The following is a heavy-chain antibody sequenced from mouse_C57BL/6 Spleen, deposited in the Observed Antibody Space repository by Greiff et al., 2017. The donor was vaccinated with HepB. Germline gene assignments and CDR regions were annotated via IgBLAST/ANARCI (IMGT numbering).Heavy chain of an antibody. V-gene: IGHV5-16*01. J-gene: IGHJ1*03. CDR3: ARAGGNWYFDV. Sequence: EVQVVESEGGLVQPGSSMKLSCTASGFTFSDYYMAWVRQVPEKGLEWVANINYDGSSTYYLDSLKSRFIISRDNAKNILYLQMSSLKSEDTATYYCARAGGNWYFDVWGTGTTVTVSS. CDR2: INYDGSST. CDR1: GFTFSDYY.